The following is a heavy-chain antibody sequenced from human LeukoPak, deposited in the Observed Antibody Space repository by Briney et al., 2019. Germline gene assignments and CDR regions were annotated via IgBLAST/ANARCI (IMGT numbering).Heavy chain of an antibody. V-gene: IGHV4-59*01. D-gene: IGHD5-18*01. CDR1: GGSISSYY. CDR3: ARGVVDTAMVYFDY. Sequence: SETLSLTCTVSGGSISSYYWSWIRQPPGKGLEWIGYIYYSGSTNYNPSLKSRVTISVDTSKNQSSLKLSSVTAADTAAYYCARGVVDTAMVYFDYWGQGTLVTVSS. CDR2: IYYSGST. J-gene: IGHJ4*02.